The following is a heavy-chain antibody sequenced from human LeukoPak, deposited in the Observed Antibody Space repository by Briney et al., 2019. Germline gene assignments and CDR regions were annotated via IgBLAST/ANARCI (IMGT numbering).Heavy chain of an antibody. D-gene: IGHD2-15*01. J-gene: IGHJ4*02. CDR2: IKQDGSKK. V-gene: IGHV3-7*04. CDR1: GFTLSNSW. Sequence: HPGGSLRLSCVASGFTLSNSWMSWVRQAPGKGLERVANIKQDGSKKNYVDSVKGRFTISRDNAKNSLYLQMNSLRAEDTAVYYCARDWAYGWDYWGQGTLVTVSS. CDR3: ARDWAYGWDY.